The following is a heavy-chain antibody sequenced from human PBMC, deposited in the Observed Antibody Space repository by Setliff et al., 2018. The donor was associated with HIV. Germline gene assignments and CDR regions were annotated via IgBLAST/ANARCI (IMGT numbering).Heavy chain of an antibody. CDR1: GFTFDDYG. CDR3: ARAGYHDSSGYLGPDYYYMDV. Sequence: PGGSLRLSCAASGFTFDDYGMSWVSQAPGKGLEWVSGINWNGGRIGYADPVKGRFTISRDNAKNSLYLQMNRLRAEDTALYYCARAGYHDSSGYLGPDYYYMDVWGKGTTVTVSS. V-gene: IGHV3-20*04. D-gene: IGHD3-22*01. CDR2: INWNGGRI. J-gene: IGHJ6*03.